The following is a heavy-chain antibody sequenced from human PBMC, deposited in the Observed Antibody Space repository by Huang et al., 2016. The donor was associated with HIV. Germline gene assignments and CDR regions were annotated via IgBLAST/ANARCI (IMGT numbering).Heavy chain of an antibody. CDR3: ARECSSTSCFGSYYYYYYMDV. Sequence: EVQLVESGGGLVMSGGSLRLSCAASGFTFNSYTMNWVREARGKGLGGVGKMSTTSSYIKEGDAVEGLFTISRNNAKNSLYLQMSSRRADDAAVYYCARECSSTSCFGSYYYYYYMDVWGKWTTVTVSS. J-gene: IGHJ6*03. V-gene: IGHV3-21*01. D-gene: IGHD2-2*01. CDR2: MSTTSSYI. CDR1: GFTFNSYT.